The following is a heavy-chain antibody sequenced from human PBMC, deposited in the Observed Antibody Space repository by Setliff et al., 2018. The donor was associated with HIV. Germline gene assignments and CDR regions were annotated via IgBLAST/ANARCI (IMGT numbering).Heavy chain of an antibody. D-gene: IGHD4-4*01. CDR1: GFTLSDHY. J-gene: IGHJ4*02. Sequence: GGSLRLSCAASGFTLSDHYIDWVRQAPGKGLEWVGRSRNKANSYTTEYAASVKGRFTISRDDSKNSLYLQMNSLRTEDTVVYYCTRVDSNYEKFDCWGQGSLVTVSS. CDR2: SRNKANSYTT. V-gene: IGHV3-72*01. CDR3: TRVDSNYEKFDC.